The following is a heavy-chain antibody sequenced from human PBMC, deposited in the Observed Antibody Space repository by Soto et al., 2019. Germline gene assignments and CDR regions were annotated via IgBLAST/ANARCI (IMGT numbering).Heavy chain of an antibody. CDR2: IYSGGGT. D-gene: IGHD5-12*01. J-gene: IGHJ4*02. CDR1: GFTVGSSY. V-gene: IGHV3-66*01. Sequence: EVQLVESGGGLVQPGGSLRLSCAASGFTVGSSYMSWVRQAPGKGLEWVSVIYSGGGTYFADSVKGRFAMSRDNSENTLYLQMNSLRAEDTAVYYCAKHRGGYDRDFDYWGRGALVTVSS. CDR3: AKHRGGYDRDFDY.